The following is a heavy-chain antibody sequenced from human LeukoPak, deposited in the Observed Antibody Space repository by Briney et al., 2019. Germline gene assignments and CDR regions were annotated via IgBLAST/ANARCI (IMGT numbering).Heavy chain of an antibody. V-gene: IGHV1-69*06. J-gene: IGHJ4*02. Sequence: SVKVSCKAPGYTFTGYYMHWVRQAPGQGLEWMGGIIPIFGTANYAQKFQGRVTITADKSTSTAYMELSSLRSEDTAVYYCARTKNSYGYAAFDYWGQGTLVTVSS. CDR2: IIPIFGTA. CDR3: ARTKNSYGYAAFDY. D-gene: IGHD5-18*01. CDR1: GYTFTGYY.